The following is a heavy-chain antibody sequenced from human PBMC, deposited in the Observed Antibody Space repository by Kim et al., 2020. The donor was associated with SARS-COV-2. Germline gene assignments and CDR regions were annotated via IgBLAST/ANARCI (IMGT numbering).Heavy chain of an antibody. J-gene: IGHJ6*02. V-gene: IGHV3-66*01. D-gene: IGHD4-17*01. Sequence: SVKGRFTISRDNSKNTLYLQMNSLRAEDTAVYYCARDSTVPLSPYYGMDVWGQGTTVTVSS. CDR3: ARDSTVPLSPYYGMDV.